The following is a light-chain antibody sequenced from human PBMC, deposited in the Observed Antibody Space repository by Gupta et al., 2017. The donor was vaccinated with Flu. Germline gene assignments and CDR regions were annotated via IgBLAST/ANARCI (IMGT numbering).Light chain of an antibody. CDR3: RVYYAGAVV. Sequence: QTVVPQPPLMTVSPVGTFTLTCASSTDTVTTASYPNWFQQKPGQAPRRLISSNRNKRASAPGRFSGSLRGGKAALRLSGVEHEAEADYDCRVYYAGAVVFGGGTRLTGL. CDR2: SNR. V-gene: IGLV7-43*01. J-gene: IGLJ2*01. CDR1: TDTVTTASY.